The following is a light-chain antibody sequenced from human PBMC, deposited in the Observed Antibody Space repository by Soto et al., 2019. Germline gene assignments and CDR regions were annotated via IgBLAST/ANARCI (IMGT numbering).Light chain of an antibody. CDR2: AAS. V-gene: IGKV1-6*01. CDR1: EDIRND. J-gene: IGKJ1*01. Sequence: AIQMTQSPSSLSASVGDRVTITCRASEDIRNDLGWYQQEPGKAPKLLIFAASSLQSGVPSRFSGVGSGTDFTLTISSLQPEDFATYYCLQGYNYPVTFGQGTEVEIK. CDR3: LQGYNYPVT.